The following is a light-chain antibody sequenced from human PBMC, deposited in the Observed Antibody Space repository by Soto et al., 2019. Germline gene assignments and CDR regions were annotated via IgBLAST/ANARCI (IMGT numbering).Light chain of an antibody. J-gene: IGKJ4*01. CDR3: QKYDSAPSLT. CDR1: QGISSY. Sequence: DIQMTQSPSSLSASVGDRVTVTCRVSQGISSYLAWYQQKPGKVPKLLIFAASTLQPGVPSRFSGSGSGTHFTLTISSLQPEDVATYYCQKYDSAPSLTFGGGTKVEIK. CDR2: AAS. V-gene: IGKV1-27*01.